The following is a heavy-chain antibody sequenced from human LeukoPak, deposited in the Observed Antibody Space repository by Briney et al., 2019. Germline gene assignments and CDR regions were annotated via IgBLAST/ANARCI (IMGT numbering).Heavy chain of an antibody. CDR2: MKSDGSST. V-gene: IGHV3-74*01. D-gene: IGHD6-19*01. CDR3: ATVSPSSGRGYFDY. Sequence: PGGSLRLSCAASGFPFSNYWMHWVRQAPGKGLVWVSRMKSDGSSTSYADSVKGRFTISRDNAKNTLYLQMNSLRAEDAAVYYCATVSPSSGRGYFDYWGPGTLVTVSS. CDR1: GFPFSNYW. J-gene: IGHJ4*02.